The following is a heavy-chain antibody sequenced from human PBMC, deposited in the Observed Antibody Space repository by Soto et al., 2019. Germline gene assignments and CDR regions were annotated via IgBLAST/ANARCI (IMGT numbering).Heavy chain of an antibody. CDR3: ATDLGVALAPLSILYFQQ. J-gene: IGHJ1*01. D-gene: IGHD3-10*01. CDR2: FDPEEGKM. Sequence: VKVSCKVSGYSLNELCMHWVRQPPGKGLEWIGGFDPEEGKMIYAQNFQGRVTMTEDTSTDTAYMELNSLTSEDTAIYYCATDLGVALAPLSILYFQQWGQGTVVTVSS. CDR1: GYSLNELC. V-gene: IGHV1-24*01.